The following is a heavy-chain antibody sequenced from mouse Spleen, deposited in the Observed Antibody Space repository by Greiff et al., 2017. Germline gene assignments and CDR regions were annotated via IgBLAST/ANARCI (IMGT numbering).Heavy chain of an antibody. J-gene: IGHJ4*01. CDR1: GYTFTDYY. V-gene: IGHV1-26*01. CDR2: INPNNGGT. D-gene: IGHD2-1*01. Sequence: QLQQSGPELVKPGASVKISCKASGYTFTDYYMNWVKQSHGKSLEWIGDINPNNGGTSYNQKFKGKATLTVDKSSSTAYMELRSLTSEDSAVYYCARWGGNYDAMDYWGQGTSVTVSS. CDR3: ARWGGNYDAMDY.